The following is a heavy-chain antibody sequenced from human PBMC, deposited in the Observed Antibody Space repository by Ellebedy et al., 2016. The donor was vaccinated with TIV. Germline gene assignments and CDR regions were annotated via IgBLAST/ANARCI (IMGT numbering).Heavy chain of an antibody. CDR2: LSASGGST. CDR1: DIIFSNYA. D-gene: IGHD3-10*01. CDR3: AKRVTMVREVITYYHYAMDV. J-gene: IGHJ6*02. V-gene: IGHV3-23*01. Sequence: PGGSLRLSCAASDIIFSNYAMSWVRQAPGKGLDWVSSLSASGGSTYYADSVKGRFTISRDNSKNTLYLQMNSLRGEDTAVYYCAKRVTMVREVITYYHYAMDVWGQGTTVTVSS.